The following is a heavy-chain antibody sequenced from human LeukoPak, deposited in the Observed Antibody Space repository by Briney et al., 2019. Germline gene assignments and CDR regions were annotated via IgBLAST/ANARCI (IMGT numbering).Heavy chain of an antibody. CDR2: ISSSSSYI. Sequence: KTGGSLRLSCAASGFTFSSYSMNWVRQAPGKGLEWVSSISSSSSYIYYADSVKGRFTISRDNAKNSLYLQMNSLRAEDTAVYYCARDPTVRPGYSGDPYYFDYWGQGTLVTVSS. J-gene: IGHJ4*02. CDR3: ARDPTVRPGYSGDPYYFDY. D-gene: IGHD3-10*01. CDR1: GFTFSSYS. V-gene: IGHV3-21*01.